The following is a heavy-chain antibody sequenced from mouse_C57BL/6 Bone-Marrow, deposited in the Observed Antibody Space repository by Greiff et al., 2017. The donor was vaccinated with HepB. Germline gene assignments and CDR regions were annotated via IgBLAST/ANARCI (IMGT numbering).Heavy chain of an antibody. Sequence: DVHLVESGGGLVQPGGSLSLSCAASGFTFTDYYMSWVRQPPGKALEWLGFIRNKANGYTTEYSASVKGRFTISRVNSQSILYLQMNALRAEDSATYYCASLYGNYGAYWGQGTLVTVSA. J-gene: IGHJ3*01. CDR3: ASLYGNYGAY. CDR2: IRNKANGYTT. V-gene: IGHV7-3*01. D-gene: IGHD2-1*01. CDR1: GFTFTDYY.